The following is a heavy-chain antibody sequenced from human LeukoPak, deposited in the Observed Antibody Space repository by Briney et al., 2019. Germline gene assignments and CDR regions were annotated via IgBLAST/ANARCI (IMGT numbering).Heavy chain of an antibody. CDR2: IKQDGSEK. CDR1: GFTFSNYW. Sequence: GGSLRLSCAASGFTFSNYWMSWVRQAPGKGLEWVANIKQDGSEKYYVDSVKGRFTISRDNAKNSLYLQMNSLRAEDTAVYYCAREGSGSLWAHYYMDVWGKGTTVTVSS. D-gene: IGHD3-10*01. V-gene: IGHV3-7*01. CDR3: AREGSGSLWAHYYMDV. J-gene: IGHJ6*03.